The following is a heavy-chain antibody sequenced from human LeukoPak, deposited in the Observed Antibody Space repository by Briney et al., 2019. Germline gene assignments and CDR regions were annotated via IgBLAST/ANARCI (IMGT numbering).Heavy chain of an antibody. D-gene: IGHD3-10*01. Sequence: PSETLSLTCTVSGGSISSSGYYWGWIRQPPGKGLEWIGTFYYSGSTYYNPSLRSRVTISADTSKNHFSLKLTSVTAADTAVYYCARDQTYSGSGIYTYFDYWGQGILVTVSS. CDR2: FYYSGST. J-gene: IGHJ4*02. V-gene: IGHV4-39*02. CDR1: GGSISSSGYY. CDR3: ARDQTYSGSGIYTYFDY.